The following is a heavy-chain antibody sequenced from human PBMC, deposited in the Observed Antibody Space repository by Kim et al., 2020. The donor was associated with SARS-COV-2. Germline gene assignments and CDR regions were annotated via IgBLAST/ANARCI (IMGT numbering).Heavy chain of an antibody. CDR1: GGSISSSSYY. D-gene: IGHD3-9*01. Sequence: SETLSLTCSVSGGSISSSSYYWGWIRQPPGKGLEWIGSIYYSGSTYYNPSLRSRITISVDTSKNQFSLKLSSVTAADTAVYYCARQFSLVIIINWFDPRGQGTL. J-gene: IGHJ5*02. V-gene: IGHV4-39*01. CDR3: ARQFSLVIIINWFDP. CDR2: IYYSGST.